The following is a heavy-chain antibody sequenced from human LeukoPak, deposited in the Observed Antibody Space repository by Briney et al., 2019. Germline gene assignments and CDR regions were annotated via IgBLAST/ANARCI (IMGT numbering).Heavy chain of an antibody. CDR3: ARDLRDCSSTSSSLRRAFDI. CDR2: INNDGSST. CDR1: GFTFSSYW. D-gene: IGHD2-2*01. Sequence: PGGSLRLSCAASGFTFSSYWMHWVRQAPGKGLVWVSRINNDGSSTSYADSVKGRFTISRDNATNTLYLQMNSLRAEDTAVHYCARDLRDCSSTSSSLRRAFDIWGQGTMVTVSS. J-gene: IGHJ3*02. V-gene: IGHV3-74*01.